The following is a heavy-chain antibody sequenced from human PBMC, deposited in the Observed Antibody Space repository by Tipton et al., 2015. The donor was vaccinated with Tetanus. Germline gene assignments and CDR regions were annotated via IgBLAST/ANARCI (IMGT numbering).Heavy chain of an antibody. J-gene: IGHJ5*02. CDR1: GVSINNYY. Sequence: TLSLTCSVSGVSINNYYWNWIRQPPGKGLEWLGNIFYNGDTDYNPSLRGRATISLDKAKNHFSLRLRSVTAADTALYYCVRSHVFRLTLFGEEIPRSGRFDPWGQGTLVTVSS. V-gene: IGHV4-59*07. CDR3: VRSHVFRLTLFGEEIPRSGRFDP. D-gene: IGHD3-3*01. CDR2: IFYNGDT.